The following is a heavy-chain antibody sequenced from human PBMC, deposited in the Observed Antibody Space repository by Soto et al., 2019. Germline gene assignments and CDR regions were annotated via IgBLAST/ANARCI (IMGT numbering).Heavy chain of an antibody. D-gene: IGHD3-22*01. CDR1: GYSISSGYY. Sequence: SETLSLTCAVSGYSISSGYYWGWIRQPPGKGLEWIGSIYHSGSTYYNPSLKSRVTISVDTSKNQFSLKLSSVTAADTAVYYCARGYSSGHYPPAVYYFDYWGQGTLVTVSS. V-gene: IGHV4-38-2*01. CDR3: ARGYSSGHYPPAVYYFDY. CDR2: IYHSGST. J-gene: IGHJ4*02.